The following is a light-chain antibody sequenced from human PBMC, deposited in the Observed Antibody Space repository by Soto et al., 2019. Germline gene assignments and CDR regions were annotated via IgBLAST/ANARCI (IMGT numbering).Light chain of an antibody. V-gene: IGLV1-47*01. J-gene: IGLJ2*01. CDR1: SSSIGSYS. CDR3: ASWDDSLSVI. CDR2: EDN. Sequence: QSVLTQPPSASGAPGQRVTISCSGSSSSIGSYSVYWYQQLPGTAPKLLIYEDNQRPSGVPDRFSGSKSDTSASLAISGLRSGDEADYYCASWDDSLSVIFGGGTKVTVL.